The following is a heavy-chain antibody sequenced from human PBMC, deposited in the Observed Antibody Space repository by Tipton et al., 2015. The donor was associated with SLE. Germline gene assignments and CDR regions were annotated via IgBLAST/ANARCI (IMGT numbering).Heavy chain of an antibody. CDR3: ARAWIQLWSDFDY. CDR1: GGSISSHS. V-gene: IGHV4-59*08. J-gene: IGHJ4*02. Sequence: TLSLTCTVSGGSISSHSWSWIRQPPGKGLEWIGYMSYSGSTNYNSSLESRLSISVDTSKNQFSLKLSSVTAADTAVYYCARAWIQLWSDFDYWGQGTLVTVSS. CDR2: MSYSGST. D-gene: IGHD5-18*01.